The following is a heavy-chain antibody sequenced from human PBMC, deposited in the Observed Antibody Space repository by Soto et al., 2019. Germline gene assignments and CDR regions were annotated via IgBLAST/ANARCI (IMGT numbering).Heavy chain of an antibody. CDR2: IVVGSGNT. J-gene: IGHJ6*02. CDR3: AAEDFRTAAGRYYYYYGMDV. D-gene: IGHD6-13*01. CDR1: GFTLTSSA. Sequence: ASVKVSCKASGFTLTSSAVQWVRQARGQRLEWIGWIVVGSGNTNYAQKFQERVTITRDMSTSTAYMELSSLRSEDTAVYYCAAEDFRTAAGRYYYYYGMDVWGQGTTVTVSS. V-gene: IGHV1-58*01.